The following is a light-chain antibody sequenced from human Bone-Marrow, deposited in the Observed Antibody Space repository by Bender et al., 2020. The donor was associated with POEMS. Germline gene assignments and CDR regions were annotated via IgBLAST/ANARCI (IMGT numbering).Light chain of an antibody. CDR3: AGWDDSLNGWV. V-gene: IGLV1-44*01. J-gene: IGLJ3*02. CDR2: SSH. CDR1: SSNIGAHA. Sequence: QSVLTQPPSASGTPGQRVTISCSGGSSNIGAHAVNWYQHLPGTAPKLLIYSSHRRPSEVPDRFSGSRSGTSASLAIGGVQAENEADYYCAGWDDSLNGWVFGGGTELTVL.